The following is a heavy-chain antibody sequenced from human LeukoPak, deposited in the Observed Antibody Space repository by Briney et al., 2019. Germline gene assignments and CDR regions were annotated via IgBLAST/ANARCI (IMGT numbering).Heavy chain of an antibody. Sequence: GGSLRLSCAASGFSVSSYYMSWVRQAPGKGLEWVSVIYSGGSTYYADSVKGRLTISRDNSKNTLYLQMNSLRAEDTAVYYCARIPSDSGSYLYYFDYWGQGTLVTVSS. V-gene: IGHV3-53*01. D-gene: IGHD1-26*01. J-gene: IGHJ4*02. CDR3: ARIPSDSGSYLYYFDY. CDR1: GFSVSSYY. CDR2: IYSGGST.